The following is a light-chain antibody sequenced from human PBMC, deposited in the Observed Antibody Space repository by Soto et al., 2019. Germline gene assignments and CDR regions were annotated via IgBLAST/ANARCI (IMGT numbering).Light chain of an antibody. V-gene: IGKV1-5*01. Sequence: DIQMTQSPSTLSASVGDRVTITCRASQSISSGLAWYQQKPGKAPKLLIYDASSLDSGVPSRFSGSGSGTESTLTISSLQPDDFATSYCQQYNSYAMYTFGQGTKLEIK. CDR1: QSISSG. CDR3: QQYNSYAMYT. J-gene: IGKJ2*01. CDR2: DAS.